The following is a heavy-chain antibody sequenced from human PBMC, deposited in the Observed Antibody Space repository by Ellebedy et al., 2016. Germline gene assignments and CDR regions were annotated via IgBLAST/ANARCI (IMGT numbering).Heavy chain of an antibody. D-gene: IGHD6-13*01. CDR2: ISSSSSYI. J-gene: IGHJ4*02. CDR1: GFTFSSYS. Sequence: GESLKISXAASGFTFSSYSMNWVRQAPGKGLEWVSSISSSSSYIYYADSVKGRFTTSRDDSRNTLYLQMNSLRLEDTAVYYCARDISYGSLDSWGQGTLVTVSS. V-gene: IGHV3-21*01. CDR3: ARDISYGSLDS.